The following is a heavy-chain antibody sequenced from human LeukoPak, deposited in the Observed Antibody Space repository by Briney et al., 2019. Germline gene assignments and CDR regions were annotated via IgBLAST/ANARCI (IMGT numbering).Heavy chain of an antibody. V-gene: IGHV4-38-2*01. CDR1: GYSISSGYY. J-gene: IGHJ5*02. CDR2: IYHSGST. CDR3: ARKPYSSSSRWFDP. Sequence: SETLSLTCAVSGYSISSGYYWGWIRQPPGKGLGWIGSIYHSGSTYYNPSLKSRVTISVHTSKNQFSLKLSSVTAADTAVYYCARKPYSSSSRWFDPWGQGTLVTVSS. D-gene: IGHD6-13*01.